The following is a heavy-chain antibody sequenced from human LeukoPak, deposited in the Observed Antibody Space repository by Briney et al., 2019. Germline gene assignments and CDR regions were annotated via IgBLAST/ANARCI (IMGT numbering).Heavy chain of an antibody. CDR3: PRINYGDYVAGKWDY. CDR1: GFSLSTSGMC. J-gene: IGHJ4*02. CDR2: IDWDDDI. V-gene: IGHV2-70*11. D-gene: IGHD4-17*01. Sequence: SGPALVKPTQTLTLTCTFSGFSLSTSGMCVSWIRQPPGKALQWLARIDWDDDIYYSTSLKTTLTISKDTSKNQVVLTMTNMDPVDTATYYCPRINYGDYVAGKWDYWGQGTLVTVSS.